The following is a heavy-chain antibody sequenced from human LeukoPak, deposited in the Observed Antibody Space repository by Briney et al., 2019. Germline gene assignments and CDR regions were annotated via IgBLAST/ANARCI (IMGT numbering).Heavy chain of an antibody. J-gene: IGHJ4*02. CDR1: GFTFSSYG. V-gene: IGHV3-33*01. Sequence: GGSLRLSCAGSGFTFSSYGMHWVRQAPGKGVEWVAVIWYDGSNKYYADSVKGRFTISRDNSKNTLYLQMNSLRAEDTAVYYCARDAGYCSGGRCFVGDYYFDYWGQGKLVTVSP. CDR2: IWYDGSNK. CDR3: ARDAGYCSGGRCFVGDYYFDY. D-gene: IGHD2-15*01.